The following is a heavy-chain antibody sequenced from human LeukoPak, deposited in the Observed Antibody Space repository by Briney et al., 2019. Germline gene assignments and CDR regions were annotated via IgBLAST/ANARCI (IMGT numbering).Heavy chain of an antibody. CDR1: GYTLTELS. V-gene: IGHV1-24*01. Sequence: ASVKVSCKVSGYTLTELSMHWVRQAPGKGLEWMGGFDPEDGETIYAQKFQGRVTMTEDTSTDTAHMELSSLRSEDTAVYYCATGPSSQVGPGYWGQGTLVTVSS. D-gene: IGHD3-10*01. CDR2: FDPEDGET. CDR3: ATGPSSQVGPGY. J-gene: IGHJ4*02.